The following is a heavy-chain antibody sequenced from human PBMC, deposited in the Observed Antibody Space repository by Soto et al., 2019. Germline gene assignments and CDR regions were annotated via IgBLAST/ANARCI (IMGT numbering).Heavy chain of an antibody. CDR2: IYYSGST. Sequence: SENLSLTCTVSGGSISSSSYYWGWIRQPPGKGLEWIGSIYYSGSTYYNPSLKSRVTISVDTSKNQFSLKLSSVTAADTAVYYCARRAAMPEVYYYYYGMDVWGQGTTVTVSS. J-gene: IGHJ6*02. CDR3: ARRAAMPEVYYYYYGMDV. V-gene: IGHV4-39*01. D-gene: IGHD2-2*01. CDR1: GGSISSSSYY.